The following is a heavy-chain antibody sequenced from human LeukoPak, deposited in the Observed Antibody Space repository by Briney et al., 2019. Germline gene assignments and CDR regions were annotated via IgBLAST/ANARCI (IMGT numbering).Heavy chain of an antibody. J-gene: IGHJ6*02. CDR2: ISYDGSNK. CDR1: GFTFSSYG. V-gene: IGHV3-30*03. D-gene: IGHD6-13*01. Sequence: GRSLRLSCAASGFTFSSYGMHWVRQAPGKGLEWVAVISYDGSNKYYADSVKGRFTISRDNSKNTLYLQMNSLRAEDTAVYYCAYARGSSWTNGMDVWGQGTMVTVSS. CDR3: AYARGSSWTNGMDV.